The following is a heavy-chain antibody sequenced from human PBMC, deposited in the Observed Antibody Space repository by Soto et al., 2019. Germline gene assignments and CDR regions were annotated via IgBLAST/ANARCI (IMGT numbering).Heavy chain of an antibody. V-gene: IGHV3-33*01. CDR1: GFTFSSYG. CDR2: IWYDGSNK. D-gene: IGHD3-10*01. CDR3: ARDPYFNCYFDL. Sequence: QVQLVESGGGVVQPGRSLRLSCAASGFTFSSYGMHWVRQAPGKGLEWVAVIWYDGSNKYYADSVKGRFTISRDNSKNTLYLQMNSLRAEDTAVYYCARDPYFNCYFDLWGRGTLVTVSS. J-gene: IGHJ2*01.